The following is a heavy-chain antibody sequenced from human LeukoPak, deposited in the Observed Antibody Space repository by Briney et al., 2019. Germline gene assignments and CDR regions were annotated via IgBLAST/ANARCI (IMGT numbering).Heavy chain of an antibody. CDR1: GGSFSGYY. V-gene: IGHV4-34*01. CDR3: AATLYDILTGYPKWFDP. Sequence: LRLSCAVYGGSFSGYYWSWIRQPPGKGLEWIGEINHSGSTNYNPSLKSRVTISVDTSKNQFSLKLSSVTAADTAVYYCAATLYDILTGYPKWFDPWGQGTLVTVSS. CDR2: INHSGST. J-gene: IGHJ5*02. D-gene: IGHD3-9*01.